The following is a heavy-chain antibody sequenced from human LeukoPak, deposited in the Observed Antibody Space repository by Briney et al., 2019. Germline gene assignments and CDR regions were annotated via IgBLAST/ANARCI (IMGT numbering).Heavy chain of an antibody. D-gene: IGHD5-18*01. CDR1: GFTFSNSW. Sequence: GGSLRLSCAGSGFTFSNSWMGWVRQAPGKGLEWVANVQHIGGETYYVDSVKGRFTISRDNAKNSVYLQMNSLRAEDTALYYCARDPSTVMGIPPDHWGQGTLVTVSS. CDR3: ARDPSTVMGIPPDH. V-gene: IGHV3-7*03. J-gene: IGHJ4*02. CDR2: VQHIGGET.